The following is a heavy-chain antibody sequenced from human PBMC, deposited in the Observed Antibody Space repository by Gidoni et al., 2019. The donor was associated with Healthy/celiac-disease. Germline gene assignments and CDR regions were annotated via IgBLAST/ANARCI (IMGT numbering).Heavy chain of an antibody. CDR2: IYPGDSDT. Sequence: EVQLVQSGAEVKKPGESLKISCKGSGYSCTSYWIGWVRQMPGKGLEWMGIIYPGDSDTRYSPSFQGQVTISADKSISTAYLQWSSLKASDTAMYYCARPMVVTAILDAFDIWGQGTMVTVSS. J-gene: IGHJ3*02. D-gene: IGHD2-21*02. CDR3: ARPMVVTAILDAFDI. CDR1: GYSCTSYW. V-gene: IGHV5-51*01.